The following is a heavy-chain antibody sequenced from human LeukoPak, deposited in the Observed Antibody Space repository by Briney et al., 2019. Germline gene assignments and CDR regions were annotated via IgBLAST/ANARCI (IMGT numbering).Heavy chain of an antibody. Sequence: SETLSLTCTVSGGSISSSSYYWGWIRQPPGKGLEWIGSIYYSGSTYYNSSLKSRVTISVDTSKTQFSLKLGSVTAANTAVYYCARGDTRNLSYYDFWSGYYSHYYYYMDVWGKGTTVTVSS. CDR2: IYYSGST. J-gene: IGHJ6*03. V-gene: IGHV4-39*07. CDR1: GGSISSSSYY. CDR3: ARGDTRNLSYYDFWSGYYSHYYYYMDV. D-gene: IGHD3-3*01.